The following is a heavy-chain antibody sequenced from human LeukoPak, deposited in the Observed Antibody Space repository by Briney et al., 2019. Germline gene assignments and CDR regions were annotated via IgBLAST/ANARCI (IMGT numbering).Heavy chain of an antibody. CDR3: ASSSGRGAFDI. J-gene: IGHJ3*02. V-gene: IGHV4-34*01. CDR2: INYSGST. D-gene: IGHD6-19*01. Sequence: SETLSLTCAVDGGSFSGYYWSWIRQPPGKWLEWIGEINYSGSTNYNPSLKSRVTISVDTSKNQFSLTLSSVTAADAAVYYCASSSGRGAFDIWGQGTMVTVSS. CDR1: GGSFSGYY.